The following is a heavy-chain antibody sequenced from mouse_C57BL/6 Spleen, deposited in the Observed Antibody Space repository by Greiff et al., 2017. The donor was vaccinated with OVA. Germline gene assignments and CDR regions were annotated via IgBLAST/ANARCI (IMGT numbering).Heavy chain of an antibody. D-gene: IGHD2-4*01. CDR3: ARRSYDYDGY. V-gene: IGHV1-50*01. CDR1: GYTFTSYW. J-gene: IGHJ2*01. Sequence: QVHVKQPGAELVKPGASVKLSCKASGYTFTSYWMQWVKQRPGQGLEWIGEIDPSDSYTNYNPTFKVKATLTVSPSSSTAYMQLSSLTSEDSASYYCARRSYDYDGYWGQGTTLTVSS. CDR2: IDPSDSYT.